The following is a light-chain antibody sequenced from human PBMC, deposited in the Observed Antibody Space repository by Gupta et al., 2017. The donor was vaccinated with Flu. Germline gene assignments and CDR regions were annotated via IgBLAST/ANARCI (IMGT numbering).Light chain of an antibody. Sequence: DILMTQSPSSLSASVGDSVTITCQASQDISNYLNWYQHKPGKAPKLLIYDAFTLQTGVPSRFSAGRSGADFTFTISSLQPEDVATYYCQHYANFWLSFGGGTRVEI. CDR2: DAF. CDR1: QDISNY. CDR3: QHYANFWLS. V-gene: IGKV1-33*01. J-gene: IGKJ4*01.